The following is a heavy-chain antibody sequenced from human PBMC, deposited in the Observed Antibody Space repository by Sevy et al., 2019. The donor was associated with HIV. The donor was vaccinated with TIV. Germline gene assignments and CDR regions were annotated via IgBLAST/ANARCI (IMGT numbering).Heavy chain of an antibody. CDR1: GGSISSYY. CDR2: IYYSGST. V-gene: IGHV4-59*01. D-gene: IGHD3-22*01. J-gene: IGHJ3*02. Sequence: SETLSLTCTVSGGSISSYYWSWIRQPPGKGLEWIGYIYYSGSTNYNPSLRSRATISVDTSKNQFSLKLSSVTAADTAVYYCARENVNYYDSSGYPNDAFDIWGQGTMVTVSS. CDR3: ARENVNYYDSSGYPNDAFDI.